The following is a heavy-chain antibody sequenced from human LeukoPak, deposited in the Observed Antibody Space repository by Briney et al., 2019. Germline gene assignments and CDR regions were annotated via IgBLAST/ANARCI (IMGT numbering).Heavy chain of an antibody. D-gene: IGHD3-10*01. J-gene: IGHJ3*02. CDR1: GFPFSLYT. Sequence: GGSLRLACVASGFPFSLYTMEWGRQDPGKGLQWLSSITRRSDFIFYEESLKGRFTISRDNAKNSLFLQMNSLRAEDTAVYYCAKAAATIGGAFDTWGQGTLVIVSS. CDR2: ITRRSDFI. CDR3: AKAAATIGGAFDT. V-gene: IGHV3-21*04.